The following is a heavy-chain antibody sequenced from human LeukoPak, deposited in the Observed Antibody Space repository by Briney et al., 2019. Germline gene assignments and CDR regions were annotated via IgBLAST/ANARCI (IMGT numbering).Heavy chain of an antibody. D-gene: IGHD2-15*01. CDR2: INPSGSYT. V-gene: IGHV1-46*01. J-gene: IGHJ5*02. Sequence: ASVKVSCKASGFTFTSYYMHWVRQAPGQGLEWMGIINPSGSYTSYAQKFQGRVTMTRDTSTSTVYMELSSLRSEDTAVYYCARDNSGGSTWWFDPRGQGTLVTVSS. CDR3: ARDNSGGSTWWFDP. CDR1: GFTFTSYY.